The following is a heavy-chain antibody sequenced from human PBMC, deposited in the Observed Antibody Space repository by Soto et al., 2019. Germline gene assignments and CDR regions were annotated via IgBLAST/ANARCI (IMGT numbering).Heavy chain of an antibody. CDR1: GFTFSSYG. Sequence: PGGSLRLSCAASGFTFSSYGMHWVRQAPGKGLEWVAVIWYDGSNKYYADSVKGRFTISRDNSKNTLYLQMNSLRAEDTAVYYCATSSGWYNIDYWGQGTLVTVSS. D-gene: IGHD6-19*01. CDR3: ATSSGWYNIDY. CDR2: IWYDGSNK. J-gene: IGHJ4*02. V-gene: IGHV3-33*01.